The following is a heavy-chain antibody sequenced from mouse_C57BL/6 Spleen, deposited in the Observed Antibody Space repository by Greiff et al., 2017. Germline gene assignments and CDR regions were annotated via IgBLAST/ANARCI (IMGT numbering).Heavy chain of an antibody. Sequence: QVQLQQSGAELVRPGASVTLSCKASGYTFTDYEMHWVKQTPVHGLEWIGAIDPETGGTAYNQKFKGKAILTADNSSSTAYMELRSLTSEDSAVYYCTRNWDKDYGGQGTTLTVSS. J-gene: IGHJ2*01. D-gene: IGHD4-1*01. CDR2: IDPETGGT. V-gene: IGHV1-15*01. CDR3: TRNWDKDY. CDR1: GYTFTDYE.